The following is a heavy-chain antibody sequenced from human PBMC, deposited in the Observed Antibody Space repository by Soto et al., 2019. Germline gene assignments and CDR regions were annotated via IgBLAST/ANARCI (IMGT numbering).Heavy chain of an antibody. D-gene: IGHD3-10*01. CDR2: VDTSGIT. Sequence: SETLSLTCAVYGGSLSDYSCTWIRQAPRRGLEWIGEVDTSGITNYNPSLESRVTFSIDTSNSQFSLRLSSVTAADTAVYYCARHASGGHLDRKFDYWGQGTLVTVSS. CDR3: ARHASGGHLDRKFDY. J-gene: IGHJ4*02. V-gene: IGHV4-34*01. CDR1: GGSLSDYS.